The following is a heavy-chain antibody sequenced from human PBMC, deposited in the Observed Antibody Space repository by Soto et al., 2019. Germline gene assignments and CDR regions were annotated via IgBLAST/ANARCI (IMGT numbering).Heavy chain of an antibody. V-gene: IGHV1-69*13. D-gene: IGHD2-15*01. J-gene: IGHJ6*02. CDR2: IIPIFGTA. Sequence: SVKVSCKASGGTFSSYAISWVRQAPGQGVEWMGGIIPIFGTANYAQKFQGRVTITADESTSTAYMELSSLRSEDTAVYYCARDHCSGGSCQENYYYGMDVWGQGTTVTVSS. CDR3: ARDHCSGGSCQENYYYGMDV. CDR1: GGTFSSYA.